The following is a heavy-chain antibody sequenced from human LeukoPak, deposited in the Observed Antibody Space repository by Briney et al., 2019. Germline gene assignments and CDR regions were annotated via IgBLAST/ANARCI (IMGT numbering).Heavy chain of an antibody. J-gene: IGHJ4*02. D-gene: IGHD5-12*01. CDR3: AKDLDDSGYDSFDY. Sequence: GGSLTLSCIASGFTISSGRMHWVRQAPGKGLEWVSAISGSGGSTYYADSVKGRFTISRDNSKNTLYLQMNSLRAEDTAVYYCAKDLDDSGYDSFDYWGQGTLVTVSS. CDR2: ISGSGGST. CDR1: GFTISSGR. V-gene: IGHV3-23*01.